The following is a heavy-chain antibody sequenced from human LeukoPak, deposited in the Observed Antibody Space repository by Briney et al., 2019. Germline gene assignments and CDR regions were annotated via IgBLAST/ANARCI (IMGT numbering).Heavy chain of an antibody. CDR2: FYYTGST. Sequence: SETLSLTCTVSGGSISSNGYYWGWIRQPPGKGLEWIGSFYYTGSTFYSPSLKSRVTISVDTSKNQFSLKLSSVTAADTAVYYCARHGGKSLIYPFDYWGQGTLVTVSS. CDR3: ARHGGKSLIYPFDY. CDR1: GGSISSNGYY. D-gene: IGHD3-16*01. J-gene: IGHJ4*02. V-gene: IGHV4-39*01.